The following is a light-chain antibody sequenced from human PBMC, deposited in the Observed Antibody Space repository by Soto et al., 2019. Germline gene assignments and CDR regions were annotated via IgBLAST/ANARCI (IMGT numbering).Light chain of an antibody. V-gene: IGLV2-23*02. J-gene: IGLJ1*01. CDR1: SSDVGIYNF. CDR2: EDN. CDR3: CSYAGSNAFSFV. Sequence: QSALTQPASVSGSPGQSITISCTGTSSDVGIYNFVSWYQQHPGKAPKLMISEDNKRPSGVSNRFSGSKSANTASLTISGLQAEDEADYYCCSYAGSNAFSFVFATGTKVTVL.